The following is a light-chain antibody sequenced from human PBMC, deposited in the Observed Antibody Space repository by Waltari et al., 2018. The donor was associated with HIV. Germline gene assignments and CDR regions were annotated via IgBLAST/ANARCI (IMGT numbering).Light chain of an antibody. V-gene: IGLV3-19*01. Sequence: SSELAQDPAVYVALGQTVRITCQGDSVRSYYASWYQQKPGQAPVLVIYGENNRPSGIPDRFSGSRSGNTASLTIAGAQAEDEADYYCNSRDDSGHWFFGGGTKVTVL. J-gene: IGLJ3*02. CDR1: SVRSYY. CDR2: GEN. CDR3: NSRDDSGHWF.